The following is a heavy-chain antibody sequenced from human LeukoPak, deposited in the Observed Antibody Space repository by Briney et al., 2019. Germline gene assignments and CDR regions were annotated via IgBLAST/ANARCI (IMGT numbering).Heavy chain of an antibody. CDR1: GGSSSGYY. CDR3: ARGPYCSSTSCYTRLTRVGATFLDY. V-gene: IGHV4-34*01. CDR2: INHSGST. J-gene: IGHJ4*02. D-gene: IGHD2-2*02. Sequence: PSETLSLTCAVYGGSSSGYYWSWIRQPPGKGLEWIGEINHSGSTNYNPSLKSRVTISVDTSKNQFSLKLSSVTAADTAVYYCARGPYCSSTSCYTRLTRVGATFLDYWGQGTLVTVSS.